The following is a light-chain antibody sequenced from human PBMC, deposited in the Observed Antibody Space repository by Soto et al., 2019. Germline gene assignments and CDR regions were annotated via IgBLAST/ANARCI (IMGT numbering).Light chain of an antibody. V-gene: IGKV3-20*01. J-gene: IGKJ2*01. CDR1: QSVTRNY. CDR2: GAS. Sequence: EIVLTQSPGTLSLSPGERATLSCRASQSVTRNYLAWYQQKPGQAPRILIYGASSRATGIPDRFSGSGSGTDFTLIITRLEPEDFAVYYCQQYGGSPQAFGQGTKLEIK. CDR3: QQYGGSPQA.